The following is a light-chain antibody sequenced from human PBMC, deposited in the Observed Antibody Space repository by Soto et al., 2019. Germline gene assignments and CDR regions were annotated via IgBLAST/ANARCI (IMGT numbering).Light chain of an antibody. CDR1: SSDVGGYNY. CDR2: EVS. Sequence: QSALTQPPCASGSPGQSVTISCAGTSSDVGGYNYVSWYQQHPGKAPKLMIYEVSKWPSGVPDRFSGSKSGNTASLTVSGLQAEDEADYYCSSYAGSNNWNFGTGTKLTV. V-gene: IGLV2-8*01. J-gene: IGLJ1*01. CDR3: SSYAGSNNWN.